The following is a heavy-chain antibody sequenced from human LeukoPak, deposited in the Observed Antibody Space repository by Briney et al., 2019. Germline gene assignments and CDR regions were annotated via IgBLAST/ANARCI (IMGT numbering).Heavy chain of an antibody. CDR1: GGTFSSYA. CDR3: ARGPTQLRQFHYYYYYMDV. Sequence: ASVKVSCKASGGTFSSYAISWVRQAPGQGLEWMGGIIPIFGTANYAQKLQGRVTITADESTSTAYMELSSLRSEDTAVYYCARGPTQLRQFHYYYYYMDVWGKGTTVTVSS. V-gene: IGHV1-69*01. D-gene: IGHD4-23*01. J-gene: IGHJ6*03. CDR2: IIPIFGTA.